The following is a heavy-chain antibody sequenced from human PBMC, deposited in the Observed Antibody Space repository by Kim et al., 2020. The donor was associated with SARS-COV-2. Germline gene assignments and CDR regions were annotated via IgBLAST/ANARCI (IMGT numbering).Heavy chain of an antibody. CDR1: GYTFTSYY. D-gene: IGHD6-19*01. Sequence: ASVKVSCKASGYTFTSYYLHWVRQAPGQGLEWVGIINCGGGSTNYPQKFRGRVTVTRDTSTSTAYMELSSLRFEDTAVYYCAREYSGGHFDYWGQGTLVTVSS. CDR3: AREYSGGHFDY. J-gene: IGHJ4*02. V-gene: IGHV1-46*01. CDR2: INCGGGST.